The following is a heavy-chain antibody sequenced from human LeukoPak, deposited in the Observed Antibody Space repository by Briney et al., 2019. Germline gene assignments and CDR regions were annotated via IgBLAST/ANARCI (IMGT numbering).Heavy chain of an antibody. CDR2: ISAYNGNT. J-gene: IGHJ3*02. CDR1: GYTFTSYG. Sequence: ASVKVSCKASGYTFTSYGISWVRQAPGQGLEWMGWISAYNGNTNYAQKLQGRVIMTTDTSTSTAYMELRSLRSDDTPVYYCARDWSDYDILTGYPRAFDIWGQGTMVTVSS. CDR3: ARDWSDYDILTGYPRAFDI. D-gene: IGHD3-9*01. V-gene: IGHV1-18*01.